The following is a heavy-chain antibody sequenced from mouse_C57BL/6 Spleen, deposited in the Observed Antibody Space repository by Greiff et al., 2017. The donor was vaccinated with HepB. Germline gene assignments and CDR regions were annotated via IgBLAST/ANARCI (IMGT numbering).Heavy chain of an antibody. CDR2: INPNNGGT. D-gene: IGHD3-2*02. Sequence: VQLKESGPELVKPGASVKIPCKASGYTFTDYNMDWVKQSHGKSLEWIGDINPNNGGTIYNQKFKGKATLTVDKSSSTAYMELRSLTSEDTAVYYCARWGGQLKAMDYWGQGTSVTVSS. V-gene: IGHV1-18*01. CDR3: ARWGGQLKAMDY. CDR1: GYTFTDYN. J-gene: IGHJ4*01.